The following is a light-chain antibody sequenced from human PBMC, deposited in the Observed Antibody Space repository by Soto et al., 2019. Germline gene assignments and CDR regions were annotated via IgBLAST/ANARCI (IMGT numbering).Light chain of an antibody. Sequence: VMTQAPATLSVSPGERATLSCRASQTINNNVAWYQLKDGQVPRLVIYGASTRATDIPARFSGSGSGTEFTLTISSLQSEDFAVYYCHQFGYSPRTFGQGTKVE. CDR3: HQFGYSPRT. J-gene: IGKJ1*01. V-gene: IGKV3-15*01. CDR2: GAS. CDR1: QTINNN.